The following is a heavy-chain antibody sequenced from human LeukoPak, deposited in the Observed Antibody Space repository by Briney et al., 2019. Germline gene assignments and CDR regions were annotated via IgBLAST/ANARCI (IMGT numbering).Heavy chain of an antibody. V-gene: IGHV5-51*01. CDR1: GCGFTSYW. J-gene: IGHJ5*02. CDR2: IYPGDSDT. CDR3: ARGYTSTWTPNWLDP. Sequence: GESLQISCTTSGCGFTSYWVAWVRQLPGKGLEWMGIIYPGDSDTRYSPSFQGHVTISADNSMNTAYLQWSSLKASDTAMYYCARGYTSTWTPNWLDPWGQGTLVTVSS. D-gene: IGHD6-13*01.